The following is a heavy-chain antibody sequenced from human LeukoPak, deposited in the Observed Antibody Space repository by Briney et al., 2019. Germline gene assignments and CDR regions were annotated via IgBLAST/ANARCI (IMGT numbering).Heavy chain of an antibody. CDR2: IIPILGIA. D-gene: IGHD3-10*01. CDR1: GNTFSSYA. CDR3: ARVVDGSGSYYFDY. Sequence: ASVKVSCKASGNTFSSYAISWVRQAPGQGLEWMGRIIPILGIANYAQKFQGRVTITADKSTSTAYMELSSLRSEDTAVYYCARVVDGSGSYYFDYWGQGTLVTVSS. V-gene: IGHV1-69*04. J-gene: IGHJ4*02.